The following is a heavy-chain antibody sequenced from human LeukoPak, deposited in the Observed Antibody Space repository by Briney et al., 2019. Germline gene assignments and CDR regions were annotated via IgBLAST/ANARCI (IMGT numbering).Heavy chain of an antibody. D-gene: IGHD6-19*01. CDR3: AGSGWYQVVVY. CDR2: IYYSGST. CDR1: GGSISSSNYY. V-gene: IGHV4-39*07. Sequence: SETLSLTCTVSGGSISSSNYYWGWIRQPPGKGLEWIGSIYYSGSTYYNPSLKSRVTISVDTSKNQFSLKLSSVTAADTAVYYCAGSGWYQVVVYWGQGTLVTVSS. J-gene: IGHJ4*02.